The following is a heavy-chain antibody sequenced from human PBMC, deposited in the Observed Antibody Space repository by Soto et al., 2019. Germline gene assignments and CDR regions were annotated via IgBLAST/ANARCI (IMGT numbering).Heavy chain of an antibody. CDR1: RGSFSGFY. Sequence: SETLSLTCGVYRGSFSGFYWSWVRQTPGGGLEWIGEINHSVTTNYNPSFQNRVTISVDKSTNNFSLKMTSVTAADAAVYYCARGRGYVYGSNFYGLDVWG. D-gene: IGHD6-25*01. J-gene: IGHJ6*02. CDR2: INHSVTT. CDR3: ARGRGYVYGSNFYGLDV. V-gene: IGHV4-34*01.